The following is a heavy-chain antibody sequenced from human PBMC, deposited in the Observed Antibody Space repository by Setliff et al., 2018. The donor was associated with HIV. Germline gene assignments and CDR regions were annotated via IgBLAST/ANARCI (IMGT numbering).Heavy chain of an antibody. CDR2: IIPIFGTA. V-gene: IGHV1-69*13. J-gene: IGHJ6*03. CDR3: ARDRGDSSGHMTQYYYYYRDV. D-gene: IGHD3-22*01. CDR1: GGTFSSYA. Sequence: SVKVSCKASGGTFSSYAISWVRQAPGQGLEWMGGIIPIFGTANYAQKFQGRVTITADESTSTAYMELSSLRSEDTAVYYCARDRGDSSGHMTQYYYYYRDVWGKGTTVTVSS.